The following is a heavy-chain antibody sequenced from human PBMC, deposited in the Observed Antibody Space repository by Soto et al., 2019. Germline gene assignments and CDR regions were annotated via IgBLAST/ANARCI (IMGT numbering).Heavy chain of an antibody. CDR1: GYTFTSYD. CDR2: MNPNSGNT. V-gene: IGHV1-8*01. CDR3: ARDEPGIAVAGDYFDY. D-gene: IGHD6-19*01. J-gene: IGHJ4*02. Sequence: ASVKVSCKASGYTFTSYDINWVRQATGQGLEWMGWMNPNSGNTGYAQKFQGRVTMTRNTSISTAYMELSSLRSEDTAVYYCARDEPGIAVAGDYFDYWGQGTLVTVSS.